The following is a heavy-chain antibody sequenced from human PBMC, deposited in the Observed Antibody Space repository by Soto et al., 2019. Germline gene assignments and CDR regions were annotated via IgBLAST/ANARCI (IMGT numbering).Heavy chain of an antibody. CDR3: ARGEESPPHYYDSSGLAAADY. Sequence: EVQLVESGGGLVQPGGSLRLACAAAGITFSSYSMNWVRQAPGKGLEWVSYISSSSSTIYYADSVKGRFTISRDNAKNSLYLQMNSLRDEDTAVYYCARGEESPPHYYDSSGLAAADYWGQGTLVAVSS. V-gene: IGHV3-48*02. D-gene: IGHD3-22*01. J-gene: IGHJ4*02. CDR2: ISSSSSTI. CDR1: GITFSSYS.